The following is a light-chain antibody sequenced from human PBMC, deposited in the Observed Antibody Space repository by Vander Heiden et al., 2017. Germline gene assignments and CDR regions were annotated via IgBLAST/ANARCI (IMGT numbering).Light chain of an antibody. J-gene: IGKJ2*01. CDR1: QSVSSSY. CDR2: GAS. Sequence: EIVLTQSPVTLSLSPGERATLSCRASQSVSSSYLAWYKQKPGQAPRLLIYGASSRATGIPDRFSGSGFGTDFTLTISRQEPEDFAVYYCQQYGSSPPYTFGQGTKLEIK. V-gene: IGKV3-20*01. CDR3: QQYGSSPPYT.